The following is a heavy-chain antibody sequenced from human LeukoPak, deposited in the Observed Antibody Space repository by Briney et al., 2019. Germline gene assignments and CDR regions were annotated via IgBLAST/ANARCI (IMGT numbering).Heavy chain of an antibody. CDR1: GFTFNTAW. CDR2: IYSDGSDK. Sequence: GGSLRLSCAASGFTFNTAWMHWVRQAPGKGLVWVSRIYSDGSDKTYAASVRGRFTISRDNARNTVYLQMNSLRAEDTAVYYCASDSGHAFYFWGQGTMVTVSS. CDR3: ASDSGHAFYF. V-gene: IGHV3-74*03. J-gene: IGHJ3*01. D-gene: IGHD3-10*01.